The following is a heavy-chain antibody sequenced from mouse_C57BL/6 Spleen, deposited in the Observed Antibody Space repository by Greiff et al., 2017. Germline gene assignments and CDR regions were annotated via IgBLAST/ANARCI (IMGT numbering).Heavy chain of an antibody. Sequence: QVQLKESGPELVKPGASVTISCKASGYTFTDYYINWVKQRPGQGLEWIGWIFPGSGSTYYNEKFKGKAPLTVDKSSSTAYMLLSSLTSEDSAVYFGARRGDGYPFAYWGQGTLVTVSA. CDR3: ARRGDGYPFAY. CDR1: GYTFTDYY. CDR2: IFPGSGST. D-gene: IGHD2-3*01. J-gene: IGHJ3*01. V-gene: IGHV1-75*01.